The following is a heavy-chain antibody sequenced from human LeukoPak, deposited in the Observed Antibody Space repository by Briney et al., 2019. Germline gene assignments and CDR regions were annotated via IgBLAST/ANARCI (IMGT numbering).Heavy chain of an antibody. CDR2: INPSGGST. Sequence: EASVKVSCKASGYTFTSYYMHWVRQAPGQGLEWMGIINPSGGSTSYAQKFQGRVTMTRDTSTSTVYMKLSSLRSEDTAVYYCARDPQYSSSWEYYFDYWGQGTLVTVSS. CDR3: ARDPQYSSSWEYYFDY. J-gene: IGHJ4*02. D-gene: IGHD6-6*01. CDR1: GYTFTSYY. V-gene: IGHV1-46*01.